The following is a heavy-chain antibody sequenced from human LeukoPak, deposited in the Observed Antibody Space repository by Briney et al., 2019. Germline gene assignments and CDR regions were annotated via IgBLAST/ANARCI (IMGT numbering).Heavy chain of an antibody. CDR1: GGSINSDY. CDR3: AREYGGWHYFDY. CDR2: VYYSGST. D-gene: IGHD4-23*01. J-gene: IGHJ4*02. Sequence: SETLSLTCTVSGGSINSDYWSWIRQPPGKGLEWIGYVYYSGSTNYNPSLKSRVTISVDTSKNQFSLRLRSVTAADTAVYYCAREYGGWHYFDYWGQGTLVTVSS. V-gene: IGHV4-59*01.